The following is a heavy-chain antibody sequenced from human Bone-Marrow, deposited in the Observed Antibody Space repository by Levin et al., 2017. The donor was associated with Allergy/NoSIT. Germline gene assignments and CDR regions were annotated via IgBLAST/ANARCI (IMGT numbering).Heavy chain of an antibody. Sequence: PGGSLRLSCAASGFTFSNYAMSWVRQAPGKGLEWVSGISGSGDSTYDGDSVKGRFTISRDNSKNTLYLQMNSLGAEDTAVYYCAKDRDFYGSGSLGNWGQGTLVTVSS. J-gene: IGHJ4*02. CDR1: GFTFSNYA. D-gene: IGHD3-10*01. V-gene: IGHV3-23*01. CDR3: AKDRDFYGSGSLGN. CDR2: ISGSGDST.